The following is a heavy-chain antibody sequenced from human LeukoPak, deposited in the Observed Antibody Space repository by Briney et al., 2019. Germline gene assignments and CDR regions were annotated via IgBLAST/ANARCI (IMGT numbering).Heavy chain of an antibody. D-gene: IGHD2-15*01. CDR1: GFTFSSYG. Sequence: GGTLRLSCAASGFTFSSYGMSWVRQAPGKGLEWVSVIYSGGSTYYADSVKGRFTISRDNSKNTLYLQMNSLRAEDTAVYYCARNRRYCSGGGFYELAVDWGQGTLVNVSS. CDR3: ARNRRYCSGGGFYELAVD. V-gene: IGHV3-53*01. J-gene: IGHJ4*01. CDR2: IYSGGST.